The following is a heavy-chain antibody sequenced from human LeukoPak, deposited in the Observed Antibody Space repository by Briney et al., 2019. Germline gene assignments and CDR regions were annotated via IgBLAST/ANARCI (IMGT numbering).Heavy chain of an antibody. CDR1: GGSFSGYY. V-gene: IGHV4-34*01. D-gene: IGHD3-10*01. CDR2: INHSGST. Sequence: PSETLSLTCAVYGGSFSGYYWSWIRQPPGKGLEGIGEINHSGSTNYNSSLKSRVTISVDTSKNQFSLKLSSVTAADTAVYYCARHHAVLLWFGELLSPANWFDPWGQGTLVTVSS. J-gene: IGHJ5*02. CDR3: ARHHAVLLWFGELLSPANWFDP.